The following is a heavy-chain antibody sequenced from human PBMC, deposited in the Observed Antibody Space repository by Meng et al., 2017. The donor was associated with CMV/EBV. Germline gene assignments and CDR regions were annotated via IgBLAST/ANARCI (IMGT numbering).Heavy chain of an antibody. Sequence: GSLRLSCAASGFTFSSYSMNWVCQAPGKGLEWIGSIYYSGSTYYNPSLKSRVTISVDTSKNQFSLKLSSVTAADTAVYYCARGLTARRFDPWGQGTLVTVSS. D-gene: IGHD6-6*01. V-gene: IGHV4-59*05. CDR3: ARGLTARRFDP. CDR1: GFTFSSYSMN. J-gene: IGHJ5*02. CDR2: IYYSGST.